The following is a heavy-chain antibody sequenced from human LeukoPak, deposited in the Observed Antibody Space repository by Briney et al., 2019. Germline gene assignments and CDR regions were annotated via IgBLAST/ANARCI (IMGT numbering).Heavy chain of an antibody. Sequence: VASVKVSCKASGGTFSSYAISWVRQAPGQGLEWMGGMIPIFGTANYAQKFQGRVTITTDESTSTAYMELSSLRSEDTAVYYCARDGGAAAGYYYMDVWGKGTTVTVSS. CDR3: ARDGGAAAGYYYMDV. J-gene: IGHJ6*03. CDR1: GGTFSSYA. V-gene: IGHV1-69*05. D-gene: IGHD6-13*01. CDR2: MIPIFGTA.